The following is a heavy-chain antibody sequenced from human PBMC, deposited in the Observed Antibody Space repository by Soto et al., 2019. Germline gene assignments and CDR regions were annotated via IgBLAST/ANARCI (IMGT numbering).Heavy chain of an antibody. Sequence: ASVKVSCKASGYTFTSYGITWVRQAPGQGLEWMGLINPSGGGTTYAQKFLGRVTMTRDTSTSTVFMELSSLRSADTAVYYCARGGHIAVVTASFDYWGQGTLVTVSS. J-gene: IGHJ4*02. D-gene: IGHD2-21*02. V-gene: IGHV1-46*03. CDR3: ARGGHIAVVTASFDY. CDR2: INPSGGGT. CDR1: GYTFTSYG.